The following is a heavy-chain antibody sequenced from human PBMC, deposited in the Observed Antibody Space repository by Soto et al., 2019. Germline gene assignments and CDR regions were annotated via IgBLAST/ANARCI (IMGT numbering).Heavy chain of an antibody. CDR3: ASLFSGRINNWFDP. D-gene: IGHD3-10*01. J-gene: IGHJ5*02. CDR1: GGSFSGYY. CDR2: INHSGST. Sequence: SETLSLTCAVYGGSFSGYYWSWIRQPPGKGLEWIGEINHSGSTNYNPSLKSRVTISVDTSKNQFSLKLSSVTAADMAVYYCASLFSGRINNWFDPWGQGTLVTVSS. V-gene: IGHV4-34*01.